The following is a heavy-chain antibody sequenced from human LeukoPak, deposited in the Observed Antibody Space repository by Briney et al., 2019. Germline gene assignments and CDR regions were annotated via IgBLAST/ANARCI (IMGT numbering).Heavy chain of an antibody. D-gene: IGHD3-10*01. J-gene: IGHJ3*02. CDR3: VNLGSGSYRGINNAFDI. V-gene: IGHV3-64D*06. CDR1: GFTFSSYA. Sequence: GGSLRLSCSASGFTFSSYAMHWVRQAPGKGLEYVSAISSNGGSTYYADSVKGRFTISRDNSKNTLYLQMSSLRAEDTSVYYCVNLGSGSYRGINNAFDIWGQGTMVTVSS. CDR2: ISSNGGST.